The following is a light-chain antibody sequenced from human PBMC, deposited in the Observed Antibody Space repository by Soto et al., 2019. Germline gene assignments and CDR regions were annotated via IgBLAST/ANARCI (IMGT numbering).Light chain of an antibody. J-gene: IGKJ1*01. Sequence: EIVMTKTPATLSVSQGERASLSCRASQSVSSNLAWYQQKPGQAPRLLIYGASTRATGIPARFSGSGSGTEFTLTISSLQSEDFAVYYCQQYNNWPQTFGQGTKVDIK. CDR2: GAS. CDR3: QQYNNWPQT. V-gene: IGKV3-15*01. CDR1: QSVSSN.